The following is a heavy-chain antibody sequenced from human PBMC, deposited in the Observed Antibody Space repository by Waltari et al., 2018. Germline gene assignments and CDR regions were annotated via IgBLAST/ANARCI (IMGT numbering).Heavy chain of an antibody. V-gene: IGHV4-4*07. Sequence: QVQLQESGPGLVKPSETLSLTCTVSGGSISRYYWSWIRQPAGKGLEWIGRIYTSGSTNYNPSLKSRVTMSVDTSKNQFSLKLSSVTAADTAVYYCARDRSSITIFGVVIGYFDYWGQGTLVTVSS. D-gene: IGHD3-3*01. CDR2: IYTSGST. J-gene: IGHJ4*02. CDR1: GGSISRYY. CDR3: ARDRSSITIFGVVIGYFDY.